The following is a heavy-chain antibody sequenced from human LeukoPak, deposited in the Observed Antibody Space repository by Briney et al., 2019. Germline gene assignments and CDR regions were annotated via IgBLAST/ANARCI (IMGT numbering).Heavy chain of an antibody. V-gene: IGHV3-74*01. Sequence: GGSLRLSCAASGFTFSSYWMHWVRQGPGKGLVWVSRINSDGSSTNYADSVRGRFTISRDNAKNTLYLQMNSLRAEDTAVYYCAKDRFGGVIVTGMDVWGQGTTVTVSS. CDR3: AKDRFGGVIVTGMDV. CDR2: INSDGSST. CDR1: GFTFSSYW. D-gene: IGHD3-16*02. J-gene: IGHJ6*02.